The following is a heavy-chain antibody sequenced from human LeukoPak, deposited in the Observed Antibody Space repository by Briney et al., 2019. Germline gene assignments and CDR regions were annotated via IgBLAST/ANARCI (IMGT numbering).Heavy chain of an antibody. CDR1: GGSFSGYY. Sequence: SETLSLTCVVYGGSFSGYYWSWIRQPPGKGLEWIGEINHSGSTNYNSSLKSRVTISVDTSKNQFSLKLSSVTAADTAVYYCARVTGGNYYGSGRSFDYWGQGTLATVSS. D-gene: IGHD3-10*01. V-gene: IGHV4-34*01. J-gene: IGHJ4*02. CDR3: ARVTGGNYYGSGRSFDY. CDR2: INHSGST.